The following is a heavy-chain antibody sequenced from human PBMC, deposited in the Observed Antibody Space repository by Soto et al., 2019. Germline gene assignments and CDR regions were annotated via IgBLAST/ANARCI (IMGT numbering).Heavy chain of an antibody. V-gene: IGHV5-10-1*01. CDR2: IDPSDSYT. J-gene: IGHJ6*02. CDR1: GYSFTSYW. Sequence: GETLKISCKGSGYSFTSYWISWVRQMPGKGLEWMGRIDPSDSYTNYSPSFQGHVTISADKSISTAYLQWSSLKASDTAMYYCARDYDFWSGYYYGMDVWGQGTTVTVSS. CDR3: ARDYDFWSGYYYGMDV. D-gene: IGHD3-3*01.